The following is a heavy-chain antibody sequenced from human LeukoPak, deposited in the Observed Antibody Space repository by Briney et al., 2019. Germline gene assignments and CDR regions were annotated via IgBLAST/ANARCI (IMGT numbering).Heavy chain of an antibody. CDR1: GGTFSSYA. CDR3: TKSPFSGSYRFED. CDR2: ISGSGVST. Sequence: SCKASGGTFSSYAMSWVRQAPGKGLEWVSVISGSGVSTYYADSLKGRFTISRANSKNTLYLQMNSLRAEDTALYYCTKSPFSGSYRFEDWGQGTLVTVSS. V-gene: IGHV3-23*01. D-gene: IGHD1-26*01. J-gene: IGHJ4*02.